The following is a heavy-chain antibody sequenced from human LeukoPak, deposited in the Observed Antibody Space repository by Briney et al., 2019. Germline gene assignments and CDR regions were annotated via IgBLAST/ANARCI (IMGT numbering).Heavy chain of an antibody. D-gene: IGHD1-26*01. CDR1: GFTFSSYG. CDR3: AKVEWELLRGGSFDY. V-gene: IGHV3-33*06. CDR2: IWYDGSNK. Sequence: GGSLRLSCAASGFTFSSYGMHWVRQAPGKGLEWVAVIWYDGSNKYYADSVKGRFTISRDNSKNTLYLQMNSLRAEDTAVYYCAKVEWELLRGGSFDYWGQGTLVTVSS. J-gene: IGHJ4*02.